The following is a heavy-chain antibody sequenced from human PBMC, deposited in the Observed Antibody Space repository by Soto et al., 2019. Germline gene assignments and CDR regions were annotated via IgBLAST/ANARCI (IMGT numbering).Heavy chain of an antibody. CDR1: GFTFSSYG. J-gene: IGHJ4*02. D-gene: IGHD3-10*01. CDR2: IWYDGSNK. CDR3: ARDATMVRGVITYFYY. V-gene: IGHV3-33*01. Sequence: QVQLVASGGGVVQPGRSLRLSCAASGFTFSSYGMHWVRQAPGKGLEWVAVIWYDGSNKYYADSVKGRFTIARDNSKNTLYLQMNSLRAEDTAVYYSARDATMVRGVITYFYYWGQGTLVTVSS.